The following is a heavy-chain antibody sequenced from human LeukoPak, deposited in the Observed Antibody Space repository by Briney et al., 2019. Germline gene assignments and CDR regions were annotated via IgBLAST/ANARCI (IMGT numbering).Heavy chain of an antibody. V-gene: IGHV4-59*01. D-gene: IGHD1-14*01. CDR2: YYGGRT. J-gene: IGHJ6*03. CDR1: GDSISRYY. Sequence: SETLSLTCTVSGDSISRYYWSWIRQSPGKGLEWISYYGGRTTYNPSLKSRVTMSVDTSKNQFSLKLTSVTAADTAVYYCARYDHAPSYYYYYMDVWGKGTTVTVPS. CDR3: ARYDHAPSYYYYYMDV.